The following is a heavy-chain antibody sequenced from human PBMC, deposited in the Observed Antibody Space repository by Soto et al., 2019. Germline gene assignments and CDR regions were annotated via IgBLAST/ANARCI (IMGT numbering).Heavy chain of an antibody. CDR3: ARARLLEISRSSNFDS. CDR2: INPNSGGT. D-gene: IGHD1-1*01. Sequence: ASVXVSCRAFVYTFTGYYMHWLRQAPGQGLDWMGWINPNSGGTNYAQKFQGRVTMTRDTSISTAYMELSRLRSDDTAVYYCARARLLEISRSSNFDSWGQGTLVTVSS. V-gene: IGHV1-2*02. CDR1: VYTFTGYY. J-gene: IGHJ5*01.